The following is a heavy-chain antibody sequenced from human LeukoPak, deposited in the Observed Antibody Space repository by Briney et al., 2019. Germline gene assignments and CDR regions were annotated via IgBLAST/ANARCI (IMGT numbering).Heavy chain of an antibody. Sequence: GGSLRLSCAASGFTFSSYEMNWVRQAPGKGLEWVSYISSSGSTIYYADSVKGRFTISRDNAKNSLYLQMSSLRAEDTAVYYCARDPNYDFWSGYYFDYWGQGTLVTVSS. CDR3: ARDPNYDFWSGYYFDY. J-gene: IGHJ4*02. CDR1: GFTFSSYE. D-gene: IGHD3-3*01. CDR2: ISSSGSTI. V-gene: IGHV3-48*03.